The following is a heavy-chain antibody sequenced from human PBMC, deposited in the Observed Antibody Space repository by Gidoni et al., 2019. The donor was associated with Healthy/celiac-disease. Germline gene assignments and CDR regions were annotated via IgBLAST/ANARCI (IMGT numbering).Heavy chain of an antibody. CDR3: AKDPLWFGELQDIYFDY. J-gene: IGHJ4*02. CDR2: ISYDGSNK. CDR1: GFTFISYG. Sequence: QVQLVESGGGVVQPGRSLRLSCAPSGFTFISYGMHWVRQAPGKGLEWVAVISYDGSNKYYADSVKGRFTISRDNSKNTLYLQMNSLRAEDTAVYYCAKDPLWFGELQDIYFDYWGQGTLVTVSS. D-gene: IGHD3-10*01. V-gene: IGHV3-30*18.